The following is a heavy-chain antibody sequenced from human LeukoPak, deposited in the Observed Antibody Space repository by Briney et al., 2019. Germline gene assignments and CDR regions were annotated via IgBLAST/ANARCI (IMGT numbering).Heavy chain of an antibody. CDR3: AKGGLSGYSYGLFDY. D-gene: IGHD5-18*01. V-gene: IGHV3-33*06. J-gene: IGHJ4*02. CDR1: GFTFTNYG. Sequence: PGGSLRLSCAASGFTFTNYGMHWVRQAPGKGLQWLALIWYDGSKKYYADSVKGRFIISRDNSKDTLHLQMNSLRAEDTAVYYCAKGGLSGYSYGLFDYWGQGTLVTVSS. CDR2: IWYDGSKK.